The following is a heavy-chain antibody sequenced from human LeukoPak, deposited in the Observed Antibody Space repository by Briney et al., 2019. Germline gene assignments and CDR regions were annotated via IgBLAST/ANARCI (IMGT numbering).Heavy chain of an antibody. CDR3: ARVDDYGGNSVGY. Sequence: ASVKVSCKASGYTFTTYYLHWVRRAPGQGLEWMGTTNPRDKSTSFAQKFQGRVTMTRDTSTSTIYMELSSLTPEDTAVYYCARVDDYGGNSVGYWGQGTLVTVSS. D-gene: IGHD4-23*01. J-gene: IGHJ4*02. CDR2: TNPRDKST. CDR1: GYTFTTYY. V-gene: IGHV1-46*01.